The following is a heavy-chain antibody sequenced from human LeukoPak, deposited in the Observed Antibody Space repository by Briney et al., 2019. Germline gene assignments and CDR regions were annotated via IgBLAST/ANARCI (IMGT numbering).Heavy chain of an antibody. CDR3: AKGSGLTGTFFDY. D-gene: IGHD7-27*01. CDR1: GFTFSSYA. J-gene: IGHJ4*02. CDR2: ISGSGGST. Sequence: GGSLRLSCAASGFTFSSYAMSWVRQAPGRGLEWVSTISGSGGSTHYADSVKGRFTISRDNSKNTLYLQMNGLRAEDTAVYYCAKGSGLTGTFFDYWGQGTLVTVSS. V-gene: IGHV3-23*01.